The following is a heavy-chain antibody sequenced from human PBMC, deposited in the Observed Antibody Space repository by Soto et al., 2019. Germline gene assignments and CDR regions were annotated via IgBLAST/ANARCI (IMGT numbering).Heavy chain of an antibody. CDR3: ARFKPFTAMAAGYYGMDV. CDR2: IYYSGST. Sequence: SETLSLTCTVSGGSISSYYWSWIRQPPGKGLEWIGYIYYSGSTNYNPSLKSRVTISVDTSKNQFSLKLSSVTAADTAVYYCARFKPFTAMAAGYYGMDVSGQGTTVT. J-gene: IGHJ6*02. V-gene: IGHV4-59*01. CDR1: GGSISSYY. D-gene: IGHD5-18*01.